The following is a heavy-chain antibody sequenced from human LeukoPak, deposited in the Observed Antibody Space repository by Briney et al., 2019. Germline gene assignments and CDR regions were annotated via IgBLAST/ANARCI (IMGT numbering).Heavy chain of an antibody. V-gene: IGHV4-4*02. CDR1: GGSILSTNW. D-gene: IGHD1-26*01. J-gene: IGHJ4*02. CDR3: TRESGAFSPFGF. CDR2: VHLNGAT. Sequence: PSGTLSLTCAVSGGSILSTNWWSWVRQPPGKGLEWIEEVHLNGATNYNPSVEGRVTMSIDKSKNHLSLEVISVTAADTAMYYCTRESGAFSPFGFWGQGTLVTVSS.